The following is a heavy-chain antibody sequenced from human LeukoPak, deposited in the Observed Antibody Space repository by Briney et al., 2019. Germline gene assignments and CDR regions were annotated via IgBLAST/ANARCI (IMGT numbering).Heavy chain of an antibody. CDR2: IYYSGST. J-gene: IGHJ4*02. V-gene: IGHV4-59*01. CDR1: GGSISSYY. Sequence: PSETLSLTCTVSGGSISSYYWSWIRQPPGKGLEWIGYIYYSGSTNYNPSLKSRVTISVDTSKNQFSLKLSSVTAADTAVYYCAREGDPPYYFDYWGQGTLVTVSS. CDR3: AREGDPPYYFDY.